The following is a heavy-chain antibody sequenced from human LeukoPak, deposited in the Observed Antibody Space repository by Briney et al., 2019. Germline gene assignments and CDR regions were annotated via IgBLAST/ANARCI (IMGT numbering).Heavy chain of an antibody. CDR2: INPNSGGT. CDR3: ARDLEDTAMVSSY. D-gene: IGHD5-18*01. J-gene: IGHJ4*02. V-gene: IGHV1-2*02. CDR1: GYTXTGYY. Sequence: GASVKVSCKASGYTXTGYYMXWVRQAPGXXXXXXGWINPNSGGTNYAQKFQGRVTMTRDTSISTAYMELSRLRSDDTAVYYCARDLEDTAMVSSYWGQGTLVTVSS.